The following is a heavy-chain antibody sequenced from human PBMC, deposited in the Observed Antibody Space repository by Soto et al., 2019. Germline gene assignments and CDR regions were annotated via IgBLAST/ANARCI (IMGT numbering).Heavy chain of an antibody. V-gene: IGHV4-31*03. CDR3: ARDQGKPPGFDY. J-gene: IGHJ4*02. Sequence: SETLSLTCTVSGGSISSGGYYWSWIRQHPGKGLEWIGYIYYSGSTYYNPSLKSRVTISVDTSKNQFSLKLSSVTAADTAVYYCARDQGKPPGFDYWGQGTLVTVSS. CDR2: IYYSGST. CDR1: GGSISSGGYY.